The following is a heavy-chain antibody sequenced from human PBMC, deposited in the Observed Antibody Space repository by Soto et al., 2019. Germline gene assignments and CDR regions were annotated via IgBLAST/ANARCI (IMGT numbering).Heavy chain of an antibody. V-gene: IGHV3-7*01. CDR3: SRVVRTIYYHSKDV. Sequence: EVQLMESGGGLVQPGRSLRLSCAASGFTFSGYWIAWVRQAPGKGLEWVANIKEDGSQGYYVDSVKGPFTIARDNAMNSLFLQTNTLRAEVSAVYYFSRVVRTIYYHSKDVWGKGTTVTVSS. CDR1: GFTFSGYW. D-gene: IGHD3-10*01. CDR2: IKEDGSQG. J-gene: IGHJ6*03.